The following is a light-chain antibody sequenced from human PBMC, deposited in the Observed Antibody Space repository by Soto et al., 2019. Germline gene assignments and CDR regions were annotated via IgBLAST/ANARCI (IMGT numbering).Light chain of an antibody. CDR1: SSDVGSYNL. J-gene: IGLJ2*01. Sequence: QSALTQPASVSGSPGQSITISCTGTSSDVGSYNLVSWYQHHPGKAPKLMIYEGSKRPSGVSNRFSGSKSGNTASLTISGLQAEDEADYYWCSYAGSSTDVVFGGGTQLTVL. CDR3: CSYAGSSTDVV. V-gene: IGLV2-23*01. CDR2: EGS.